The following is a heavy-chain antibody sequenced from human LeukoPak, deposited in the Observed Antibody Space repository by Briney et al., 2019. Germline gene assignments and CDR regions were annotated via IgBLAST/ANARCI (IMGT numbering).Heavy chain of an antibody. Sequence: ASVKVSCKVSGYTLTELSMHWVRQAPGKGLEWMGGFDPEDGETIYAQKFQGRVTMTEDTSTDTAYMELSSLRSDDTAVYYCARGCGGDCYLDYWGQGTLVTVSS. CDR3: ARGCGGDCYLDY. V-gene: IGHV1-24*01. D-gene: IGHD2-21*02. J-gene: IGHJ4*02. CDR2: FDPEDGET. CDR1: GYTLTELS.